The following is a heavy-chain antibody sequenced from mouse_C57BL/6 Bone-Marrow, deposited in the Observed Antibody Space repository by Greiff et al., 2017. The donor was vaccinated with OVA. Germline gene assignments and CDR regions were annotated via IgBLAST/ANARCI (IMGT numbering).Heavy chain of an antibody. V-gene: IGHV1-59*01. Sequence: QVQLKQPGAELVRPGTSVKLSCKASGYTFTSYWMHWVKQRPGQGLEWIGVIDPSDSYTTYNQKFKGKATLTVDTSSSTAYMQLSSLTSEDSAVYYCARSHDYDEAWFADWGQWTLVTVSA. D-gene: IGHD2-4*01. J-gene: IGHJ3*01. CDR3: ARSHDYDEAWFAD. CDR2: IDPSDSYT. CDR1: GYTFTSYW.